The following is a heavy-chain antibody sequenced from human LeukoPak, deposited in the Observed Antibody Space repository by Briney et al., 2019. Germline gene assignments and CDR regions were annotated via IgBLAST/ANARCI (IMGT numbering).Heavy chain of an antibody. CDR1: GGSISSYNW. Sequence: SGTLSLTCVVSGGSISSYNWWSWVRQPPGKGLEWIGEIYHSGSTNYNPSLKSRVTISLDKSKNQFSLKLSSVTAADTAVYYCATTAAAGTRLAWFDPWGQGTLVTVSS. V-gene: IGHV4-4*02. J-gene: IGHJ5*02. CDR3: ATTAAAGTRLAWFDP. CDR2: IYHSGST. D-gene: IGHD6-13*01.